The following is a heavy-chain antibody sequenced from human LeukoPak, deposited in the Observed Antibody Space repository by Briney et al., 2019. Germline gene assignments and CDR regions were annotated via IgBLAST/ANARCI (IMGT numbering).Heavy chain of an antibody. V-gene: IGHV4-59*08. J-gene: IGHJ5*02. CDR1: GGSISSYY. D-gene: IGHD3-3*01. Sequence: SETLSLTCTVSGGSISSYYWSWIRQPPGKGLEWIGYIYYSGSTNYNPSLKSRVTISVDTSKNQFSLKLSSVTAADTAVYYCASGATIFGVVPAPYNWFDPWGQGTLVTVSS. CDR3: ASGATIFGVVPAPYNWFDP. CDR2: IYYSGST.